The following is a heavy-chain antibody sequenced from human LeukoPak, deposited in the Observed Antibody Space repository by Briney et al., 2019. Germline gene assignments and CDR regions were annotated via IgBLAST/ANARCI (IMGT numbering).Heavy chain of an antibody. CDR2: INSDGSST. V-gene: IGHV3-74*01. CDR1: GFTFSSYW. CDR3: ARGDFGCSSTSCYEGDYYYYGMDA. J-gene: IGHJ6*02. D-gene: IGHD2-2*01. Sequence: GGSLRLSCAASGFTFSSYWMHWVRQAPGKGLVWVSRINSDGSSTSYADSVKGRFTISRDNAKNTLYLQMNSLRAEDTAVYYCARGDFGCSSTSCYEGDYYYYGMDAWGQGTTVTVSS.